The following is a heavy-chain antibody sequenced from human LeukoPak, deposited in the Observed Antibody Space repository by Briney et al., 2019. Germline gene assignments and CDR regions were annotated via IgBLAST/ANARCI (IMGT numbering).Heavy chain of an antibody. V-gene: IGHV4-34*01. Sequence: KPSETLSLTCAVYGGSFSGYFWSWIRQPPGKGLEWIGEINHSGSANYNPSLKSRVIISVDTSKNQFSLKLRSVTAADTAVYYCARVTGYMIEDYFDYWGQGTLVTVSS. CDR2: INHSGSA. CDR1: GGSFSGYF. D-gene: IGHD3-22*01. CDR3: ARVTGYMIEDYFDY. J-gene: IGHJ4*02.